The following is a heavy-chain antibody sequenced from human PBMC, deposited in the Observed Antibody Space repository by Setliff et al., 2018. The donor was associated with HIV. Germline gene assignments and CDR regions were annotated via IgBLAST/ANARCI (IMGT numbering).Heavy chain of an antibody. CDR1: GLTLSNSA. V-gene: IGHV3-23*01. CDR3: AKVYSTAYRPDY. Sequence: GGSLRLSCAASGLTLSNSAMTWVRQKPWRGLEWVSLIQSGGIIYYADSVKGRFTISRDNSNNTLSLQMSSLRAEDTALYYCAKVYSTAYRPDYWGQGNLVTVSS. J-gene: IGHJ4*02. D-gene: IGHD3-22*01. CDR2: IQSGGII.